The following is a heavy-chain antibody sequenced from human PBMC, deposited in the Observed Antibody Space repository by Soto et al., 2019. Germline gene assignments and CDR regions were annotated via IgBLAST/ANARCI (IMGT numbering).Heavy chain of an antibody. CDR1: GGSFSGYY. Sequence: QVQLQQWGAGLLKPSETLSLTCAVYGGSFSGYYWRWIRQPPGKGLEWIGEINHSGSTNYNPSLKRRFTISVDTSKNHFSLKLSSVTAADTAVYYCACCYYGSGSYTPFDPWGQGTLVTVSS. V-gene: IGHV4-34*01. CDR3: ACCYYGSGSYTPFDP. J-gene: IGHJ5*02. D-gene: IGHD3-10*01. CDR2: INHSGST.